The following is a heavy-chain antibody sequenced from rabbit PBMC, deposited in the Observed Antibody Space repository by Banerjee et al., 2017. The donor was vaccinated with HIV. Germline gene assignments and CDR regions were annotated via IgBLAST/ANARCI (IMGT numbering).Heavy chain of an antibody. D-gene: IGHD4-2*01. J-gene: IGHJ6*01. Sequence: QSLEESGGDLVKPGASLTLTCTASGFDFSSNAMCWVRQAPGKGLEWIACIGAASIGRTYYASWAKGRFTISKTSSTTVTLQMTSLTAADTATYFCARREYGGSKFALWGQGTLVTVS. CDR3: ARREYGGSKFAL. CDR1: GFDFSSNA. V-gene: IGHV1S40*01. CDR2: IGAASIGRT.